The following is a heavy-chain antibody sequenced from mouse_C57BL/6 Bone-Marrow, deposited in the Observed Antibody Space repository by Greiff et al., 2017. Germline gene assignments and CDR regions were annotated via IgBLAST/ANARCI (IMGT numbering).Heavy chain of an antibody. J-gene: IGHJ1*03. CDR2: ISTYYGDA. CDR1: GYTFTDYA. Sequence: QVQLQQSGPELVRPGVSVKISCKGSGYTFTDYAMHWVKQSHAKSLEWIGVISTYYGDASYNQKFKDKATMTVDKSSSTAYMELARLTSEDSAVYYCARGGVRTVVATRWYFDVWGTGTTVTVSS. V-gene: IGHV1-67*01. CDR3: ARGGVRTVVATRWYFDV. D-gene: IGHD1-1*01.